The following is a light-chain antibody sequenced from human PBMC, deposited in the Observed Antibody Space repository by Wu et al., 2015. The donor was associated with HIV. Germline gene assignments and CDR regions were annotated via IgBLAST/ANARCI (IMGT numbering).Light chain of an antibody. CDR3: QQYGSSSWT. Sequence: IVLTQSPDNVSVSPGARVILSCRASESVRNGYLAWYQQRPGQAPRLLVFDASSRATGIPDRFSGSGSGTDFTLTISRLEPEDFAVYYCQQYGSSSWTFGQGTKVEMK. J-gene: IGKJ1*01. V-gene: IGKV3-20*01. CDR1: ESVRNGY. CDR2: DAS.